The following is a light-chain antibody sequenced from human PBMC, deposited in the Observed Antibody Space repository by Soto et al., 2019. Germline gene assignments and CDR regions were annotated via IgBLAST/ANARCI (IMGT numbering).Light chain of an antibody. CDR1: SSNIGSNY. J-gene: IGLJ2*01. V-gene: IGLV1-51*01. Sequence: QSVLTQPPSVSAAPGQKVTISCSGSSSNIGSNYVSWYQQLPGTAPKLLIYDNNKRPSEIPDRFSGSKSGTSATLGINGLQTGDEADYYCGTWDSSLSAVVFGGGTKLTVL. CDR3: GTWDSSLSAVV. CDR2: DNN.